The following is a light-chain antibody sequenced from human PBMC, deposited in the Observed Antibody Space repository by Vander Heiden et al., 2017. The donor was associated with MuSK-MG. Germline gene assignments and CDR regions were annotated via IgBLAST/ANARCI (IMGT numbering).Light chain of an antibody. CDR1: ALPKQF. CDR2: QDS. CDR3: QSADSSGAYVV. V-gene: IGLV3-25*03. J-gene: IGLJ2*01. Sequence: SYELTQPPSVSVSPGETARITCSGDALPKQFAYWYQQKPGQAPVLLIYQDSERPSGIPERFSGSTSGTTVTLTIRGVQAEDEADFYCQSADSSGAYVVFGGGTKLTVL.